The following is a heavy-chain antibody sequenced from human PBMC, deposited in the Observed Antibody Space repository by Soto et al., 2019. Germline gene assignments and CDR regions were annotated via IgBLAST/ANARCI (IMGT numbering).Heavy chain of an antibody. Sequence: GGSLRLSCAASGFTFSSYAMSWVRQAPGQGLEWVSSISGSGGSIYYADSVKGRFTISRDNSKNTLYLQMNSLRAEDTAVYYCATDRDYGDYKYYFDYWGQGTLVTVSS. J-gene: IGHJ4*02. CDR2: ISGSGGSI. D-gene: IGHD4-17*01. CDR1: GFTFSSYA. CDR3: ATDRDYGDYKYYFDY. V-gene: IGHV3-23*01.